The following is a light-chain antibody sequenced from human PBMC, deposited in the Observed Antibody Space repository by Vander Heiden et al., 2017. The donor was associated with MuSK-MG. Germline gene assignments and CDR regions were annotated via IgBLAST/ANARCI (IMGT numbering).Light chain of an antibody. V-gene: IGLV2-14*03. J-gene: IGLJ2*01. Sequence: HSALTQPASVSASPGQSITIPCTGTSSDVGGYNFVSWYQQHPDKTPELVIYDVKNRPSGVSNRFSGSKSGNTASMNISGLQAEDEADYWCSSYTSSSVVFGGGTKLTVL. CDR1: SSDVGGYNF. CDR2: DVK. CDR3: SSYTSSSVV.